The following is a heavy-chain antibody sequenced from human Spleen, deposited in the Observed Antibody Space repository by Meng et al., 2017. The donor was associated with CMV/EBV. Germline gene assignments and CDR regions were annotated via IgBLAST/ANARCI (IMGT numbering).Heavy chain of an antibody. CDR3: AKDRRLGESITTHICPLGY. Sequence: GESLKISCAASGFTFSTYWMTWVRQAPGKGLEWVANIKQDGSEKYYADSVKGRFTISRDNAKNSLYLQMNSLRAEDTAVYYCAKDRRLGESITTHICPLGYWGQGTLVTVSS. J-gene: IGHJ4*02. V-gene: IGHV3-7*01. CDR2: IKQDGSEK. CDR1: GFTFSTYW. D-gene: IGHD3-3*01.